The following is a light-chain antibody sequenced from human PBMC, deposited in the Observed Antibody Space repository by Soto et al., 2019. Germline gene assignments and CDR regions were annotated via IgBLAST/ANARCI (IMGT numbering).Light chain of an antibody. J-gene: IGLJ1*01. CDR3: CSYAGSYTHV. CDR1: SSDVGGYNY. Sequence: QSVLTQPRSVSGSPGQSVTISCTGTSSDVGGYNYVSWYQHHPGKAPKLMIYDVSQRPSGVPDRFSASKSGNTASLTISGLQAEDEADYYCCSYAGSYTHVFGSGTKLTVL. CDR2: DVS. V-gene: IGLV2-11*01.